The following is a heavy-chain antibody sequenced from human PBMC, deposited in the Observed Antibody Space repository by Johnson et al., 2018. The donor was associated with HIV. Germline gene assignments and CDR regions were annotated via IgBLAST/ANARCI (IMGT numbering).Heavy chain of an antibody. Sequence: QVQLVESGGGVVQPGGSLRLSCAASGFTFSSYGMHWVRQAPGKGLEWVAFIRYDGSNKYYADSVKGRFTISRDNANNSLYLQMNSRRAEDRAVYFCVRDHQIRTIFGVVIDNSFDAFDIWGQVTMVTVSS. D-gene: IGHD3-3*01. CDR1: GFTFSSYG. CDR2: IRYDGSNK. CDR3: VRDHQIRTIFGVVIDNSFDAFDI. V-gene: IGHV3-30*02. J-gene: IGHJ3*02.